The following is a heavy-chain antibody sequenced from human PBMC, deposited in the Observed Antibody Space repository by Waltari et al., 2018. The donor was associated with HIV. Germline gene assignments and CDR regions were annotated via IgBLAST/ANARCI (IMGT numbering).Heavy chain of an antibody. J-gene: IGHJ4*02. CDR3: AREGLSGYYPFDY. Sequence: VTISLDTSRNQLSLKLTSVTAADTAVYYCAREGLSGYYPFDYWGQGTLVTVSS. V-gene: IGHV4-34*01. D-gene: IGHD3-22*01.